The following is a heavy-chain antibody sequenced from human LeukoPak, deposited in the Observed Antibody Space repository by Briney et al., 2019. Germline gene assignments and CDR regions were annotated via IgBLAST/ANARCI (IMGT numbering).Heavy chain of an antibody. V-gene: IGHV4-4*07. CDR1: GGSISSYY. CDR2: IYTSGST. D-gene: IGHD3-10*01. J-gene: IGHJ4*02. Sequence: PSETLSLTCTVSGGSISSYYWSWIRQPAGKGLEWIGRIYTSGSTNYNPSLKSRVTISVDTSKNQFSLKLSSVTAADTAVYYCARHASMVRGVISGRPFDYWGQGTLVTVSS. CDR3: ARHASMVRGVISGRPFDY.